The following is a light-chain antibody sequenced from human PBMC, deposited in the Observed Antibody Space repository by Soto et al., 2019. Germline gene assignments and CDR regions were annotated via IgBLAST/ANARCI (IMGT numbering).Light chain of an antibody. V-gene: IGLV1-47*01. CDR3: AKWDVSLRVYV. CDR2: RND. J-gene: IGLJ1*01. Sequence: QSALPQPPSASGTPGQRVTISCSTTNSRSGSNYVYWYQQLPGAAPKLLIYRNDQRPSGVPDRFSASKSGTSASLAISGLRSEDEADYFCAKWDVSLRVYVFGRGTKVTVL. CDR1: NSRSGSNY.